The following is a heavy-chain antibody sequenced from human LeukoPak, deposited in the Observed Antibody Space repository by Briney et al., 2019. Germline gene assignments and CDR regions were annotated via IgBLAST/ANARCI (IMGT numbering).Heavy chain of an antibody. J-gene: IGHJ4*02. CDR2: IYYSGST. CDR3: ARRVGANDY. Sequence: SETLSLTCTVSGGSISSSSYYWGWIRQPPGKGLEWIGSIYYSGSTYYNPSLKSRVTISVDTSKNQFSLKLSSATAADTAVYYCARRVGANDYWGQGTLVTVSS. V-gene: IGHV4-39*01. CDR1: GGSISSSSYY. D-gene: IGHD1-26*01.